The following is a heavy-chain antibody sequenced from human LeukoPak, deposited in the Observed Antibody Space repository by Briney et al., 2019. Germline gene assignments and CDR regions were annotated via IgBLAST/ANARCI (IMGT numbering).Heavy chain of an antibody. V-gene: IGHV3-11*04. J-gene: IGHJ4*01. D-gene: IGHD3-10*01. CDR3: ATYGSGSGTFFDS. CDR2: ISHSGSTI. Sequence: GGSLRLSCAASGYMFSDYYMSWIRQAPEKGLEWLSCISHSGSTIYYADSVKGRFTISWDNAKNSLYLQMNSLRAEDTALYYCATYGSGSGTFFDSWGQGTLVTVSS. CDR1: GYMFSDYY.